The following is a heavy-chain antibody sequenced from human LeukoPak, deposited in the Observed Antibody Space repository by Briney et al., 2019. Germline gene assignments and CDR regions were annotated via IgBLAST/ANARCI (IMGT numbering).Heavy chain of an antibody. J-gene: IGHJ4*02. CDR2: IYYSGST. Sequence: SETLSLTCTVSGGSISSSSYYWGWIRQPPGKGLEWIGSIYYSGSTYYNPSLKSRVTISVDTSKNQFSLKLSSVTAADTAVYYCARQGAGVPFDYWGRGTLVTVSS. V-gene: IGHV4-39*01. CDR3: ARQGAGVPFDY. D-gene: IGHD3-10*01. CDR1: GGSISSSSYY.